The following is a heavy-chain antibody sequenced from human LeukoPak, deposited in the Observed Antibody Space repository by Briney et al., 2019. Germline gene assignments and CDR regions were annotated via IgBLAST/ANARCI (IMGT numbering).Heavy chain of an antibody. Sequence: GGSLRLSCAASGFIFSNYAMSWVRQAPGKGLEWVSSISDSGGNTKYADSEKGRFTISRDNSKNTLYLQMNSLRGEDTAVYYCAKDPREALPSNWFDPWGQGTLVTVSS. CDR2: ISDSGGNT. J-gene: IGHJ5*02. CDR1: GFIFSNYA. CDR3: AKDPREALPSNWFDP. D-gene: IGHD1-26*01. V-gene: IGHV3-23*01.